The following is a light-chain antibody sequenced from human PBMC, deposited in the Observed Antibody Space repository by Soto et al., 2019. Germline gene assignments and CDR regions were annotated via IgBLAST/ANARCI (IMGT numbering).Light chain of an antibody. CDR1: QGIRNY. CDR3: QKYNSAPPT. V-gene: IGKV1-27*01. Sequence: DIQMTQSPSSLSASVGDRVTITCRASQGIRNYLAWYQQKPGKVPKLLIYAASTLQSGVPSRFSGSGSGTDFTITISILHPEDVATYYCQKYNSAPPTFCQGTKVEIK. J-gene: IGKJ1*01. CDR2: AAS.